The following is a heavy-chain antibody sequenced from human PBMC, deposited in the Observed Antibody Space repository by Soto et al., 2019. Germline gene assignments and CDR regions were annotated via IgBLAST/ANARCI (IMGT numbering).Heavy chain of an antibody. D-gene: IGHD6-13*01. CDR3: ARSGRYSSRGGLLGY. CDR2: IYYSGST. CDR1: GGSISSSSYY. Sequence: SETLSLTCTVSGGSISSSSYYWGWIRQPPGKGLEWIGSIYYSGSTYYNPSLKSRVTISVDTSKNQFSLKLSSVTAADTAVYYCARSGRYSSRGGLLGYWGQGTRVTVSS. J-gene: IGHJ4*02. V-gene: IGHV4-39*07.